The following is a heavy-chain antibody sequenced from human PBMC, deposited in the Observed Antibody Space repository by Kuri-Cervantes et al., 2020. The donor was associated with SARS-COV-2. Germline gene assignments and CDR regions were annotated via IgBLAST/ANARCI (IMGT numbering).Heavy chain of an antibody. J-gene: IGHJ3*02. V-gene: IGHV3-23*01. D-gene: IGHD2-2*01. Sequence: GESLKISWAASGFTFSSYAMSWVRQAPGKGLEWVSAISGSGGSTYYADSVKGRFTISRDNPKNSLYLQMNSLRAEDTAVYYCERDLKGDIVVVPSARSVVVAFDIWGQGTMVTVSS. CDR3: ERDLKGDIVVVPSARSVVVAFDI. CDR2: ISGSGGST. CDR1: GFTFSSYA.